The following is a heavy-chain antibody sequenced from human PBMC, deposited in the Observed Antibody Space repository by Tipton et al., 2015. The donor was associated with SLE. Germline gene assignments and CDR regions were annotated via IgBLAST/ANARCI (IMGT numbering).Heavy chain of an antibody. J-gene: IGHJ4*02. D-gene: IGHD1-26*01. CDR3: AREEWELPGYFDY. CDR2: IYSGGNT. V-gene: IGHV3-66*02. Sequence: GSLRLSCVASGFTFSSYAMSWVRQAPGKGLEWVSVIYSGGNTYYADSVKGRFTISRDNSKNTLYLQMNSLRAEDTAVYYCAREEWELPGYFDYWGQGTLVTVSS. CDR1: GFTFSSYA.